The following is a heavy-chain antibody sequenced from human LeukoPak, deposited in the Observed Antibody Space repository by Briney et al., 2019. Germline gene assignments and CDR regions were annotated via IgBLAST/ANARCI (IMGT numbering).Heavy chain of an antibody. CDR1: AGSFSKYY. CDR2: IYRSGST. V-gene: IGHV4-59*01. J-gene: IGHJ3*02. Sequence: AETLSLTCAVSAGSFSKYYWAWIRQPPGQGLEWDGYIYRSGSTNDNPSLKSRVNMSTDTSKKHYSLRLSSVTAADTAVYFCARGTITIFGVVTDDVFDIWGQGTMVTVSS. CDR3: ARGTITIFGVVTDDVFDI. D-gene: IGHD3-3*01.